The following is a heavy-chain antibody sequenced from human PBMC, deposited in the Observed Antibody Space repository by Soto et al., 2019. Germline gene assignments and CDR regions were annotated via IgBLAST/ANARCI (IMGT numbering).Heavy chain of an antibody. V-gene: IGHV3-23*01. D-gene: IGHD2-2*01. CDR1: GLTFSNYA. Sequence: GGSLRLSCAAPGLTFSNYAMNWVRQAPGKGLEWVSAISGSGTSTYYADSVTGRFTISRDDSKNTLYLQMNSLRAEDTAVYYCAKSFITSWYSFDYWGQGTLVTVSS. CDR3: AKSFITSWYSFDY. CDR2: ISGSGTST. J-gene: IGHJ4*02.